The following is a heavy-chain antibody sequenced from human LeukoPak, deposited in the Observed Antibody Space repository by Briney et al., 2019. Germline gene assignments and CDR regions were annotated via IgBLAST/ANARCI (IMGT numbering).Heavy chain of an antibody. CDR1: GFTLSSYA. CDR3: AKVSSSGYYYRFGVDY. CDR2: ISGSGGST. D-gene: IGHD3-22*01. Sequence: GGSLRLSCAASGFTLSSYAMSWVRQAPGKGPEWVSAISGSGGSTYYADSVKGRFTISRDNSKNTLYLQMNSLRAEDTAVYYCAKVSSSGYYYRFGVDYWGQGTLVTVSS. J-gene: IGHJ4*02. V-gene: IGHV3-23*01.